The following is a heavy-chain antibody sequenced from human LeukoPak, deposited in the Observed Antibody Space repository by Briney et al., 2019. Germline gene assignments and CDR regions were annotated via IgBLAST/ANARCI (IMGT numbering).Heavy chain of an antibody. CDR2: FYYTGTT. D-gene: IGHD5-12*01. J-gene: IGHJ3*02. Sequence: SETLSLTCIVSGGSISSSGYYWDWIRQPPGKGLEWIGNFYYTGTTYYNPSLKSRITISVHTCKNQFSLKLRSVTAADTAVYYCARHSRSGYGDYESAFDIWGQGTMVTVSS. V-gene: IGHV4-39*01. CDR3: ARHSRSGYGDYESAFDI. CDR1: GGSISSSGYY.